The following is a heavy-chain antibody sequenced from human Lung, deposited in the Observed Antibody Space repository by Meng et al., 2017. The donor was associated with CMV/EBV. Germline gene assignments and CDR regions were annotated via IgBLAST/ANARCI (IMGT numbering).Heavy chain of an antibody. J-gene: IGHJ6*02. CDR2: IIPIFGTA. D-gene: IGHD3-16*01. Sequence: SVKVSCKASGGTFSSYAISWVRQAPGQGLEWMGGIIPIFGTANYAQKFQGRVTITTDESTSTAYMELSSLRSEDTAVYYCARFVYRPPHYYYGMDGWGQGTXVTVSS. CDR3: ARFVYRPPHYYYGMDG. CDR1: GGTFSSYA. V-gene: IGHV1-69*05.